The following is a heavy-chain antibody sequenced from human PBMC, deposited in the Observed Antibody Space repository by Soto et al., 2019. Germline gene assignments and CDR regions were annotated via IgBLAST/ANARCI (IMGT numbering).Heavy chain of an antibody. Sequence: ASVKVSCKASGFTFTSSAMQWVRQARGQRLEWIGWIVVGSGNTNYARKFQERVTISVDRSTNQFSLKLSSVTAADTAVYHCARGVYDTVFGVLSLDYWGQGTLVTVSS. CDR2: IVVGSGNT. D-gene: IGHD3-3*01. CDR3: ARGVYDTVFGVLSLDY. J-gene: IGHJ4*02. V-gene: IGHV1-58*02. CDR1: GFTFTSSA.